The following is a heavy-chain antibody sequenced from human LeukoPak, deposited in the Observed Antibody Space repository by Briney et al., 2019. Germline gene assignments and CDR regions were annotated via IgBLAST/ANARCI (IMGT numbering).Heavy chain of an antibody. J-gene: IGHJ4*02. V-gene: IGHV3-20*04. CDR1: GFTFDDYG. D-gene: IGHD3-16*01. CDR2: INWNGGST. Sequence: SGSLRLSCAASGFTFDDYGMTWVRQAPGKGLEWVSGINWNGGSTGYAEFVKGRFTISRDNAKNSLYLQMNSLRAEDTALYYCARVMITFGGASRPFDYWGQGTLVTVSS. CDR3: ARVMITFGGASRPFDY.